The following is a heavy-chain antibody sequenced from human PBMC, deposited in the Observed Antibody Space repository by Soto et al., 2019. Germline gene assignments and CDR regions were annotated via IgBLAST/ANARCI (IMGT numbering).Heavy chain of an antibody. Sequence: SVKVSCKASGGTFSSYTISWVRQAPGQGLEWMGRIIPILGIANYAQKFQGRVTITADKSTSTAYMELSSLRSEDTAVYYCAREGVNWNDGPDLHHDAFDIWGQGTMVTVSS. J-gene: IGHJ3*02. CDR3: AREGVNWNDGPDLHHDAFDI. D-gene: IGHD1-1*01. CDR2: IIPILGIA. CDR1: GGTFSSYT. V-gene: IGHV1-69*04.